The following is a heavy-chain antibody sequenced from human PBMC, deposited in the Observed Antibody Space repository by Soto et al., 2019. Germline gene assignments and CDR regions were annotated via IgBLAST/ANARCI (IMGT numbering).Heavy chain of an antibody. J-gene: IGHJ6*01. CDR3: AKHRDYYGSGSYYISYYYYGMDV. D-gene: IGHD3-10*01. CDR2: ISGSGGST. CDR1: GFTFSSYA. Sequence: EVQLLESGGGLVQPGGSLRLSCAASGFTFSSYAMSWVRQAPGKGLEWVSAISGSGGSTYYADSVKGRFTISRDNSKNTLYLQMSSLRAEDTAVYYCAKHRDYYGSGSYYISYYYYGMDVWGQGTTVTVSS. V-gene: IGHV3-23*01.